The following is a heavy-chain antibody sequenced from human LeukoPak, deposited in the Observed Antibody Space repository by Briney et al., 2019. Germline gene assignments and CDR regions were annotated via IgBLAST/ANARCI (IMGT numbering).Heavy chain of an antibody. V-gene: IGHV3-11*01. Sequence: GGSLRLSCAVSGFTFSNYAMSWIRQAPGKGLEWVSYISSSGSTIYYADSVKGRFTISRDNAKNSLYLQMNSLRAEDTAVYYCARESLSTTTEYYYGMDVWGQGTTVTVSS. CDR3: ARESLSTTTEYYYGMDV. D-gene: IGHD4-11*01. CDR1: GFTFSNYA. CDR2: ISSSGSTI. J-gene: IGHJ6*02.